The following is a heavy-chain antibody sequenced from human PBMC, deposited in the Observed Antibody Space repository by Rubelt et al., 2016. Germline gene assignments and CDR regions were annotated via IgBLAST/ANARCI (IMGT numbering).Heavy chain of an antibody. CDR2: ISWNGGSI. CDR1: GFTFHNYA. CDR3: ASESLNFYYYAADV. V-gene: IGHV3-9*01. J-gene: IGHJ6*02. Sequence: EVQLVESGGGLVQPGGSLRLSCAASGFTFHNYAIHWVRQPPGKCLEWVSGISWNGGSIGYADSVRGRFIISRDDSRNTVYLQMNSLRVEDTAIYYCASESLNFYYYAADVWGQGTTVIVSS.